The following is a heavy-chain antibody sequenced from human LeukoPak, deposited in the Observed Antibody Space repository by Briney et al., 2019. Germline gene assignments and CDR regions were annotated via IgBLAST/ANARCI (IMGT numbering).Heavy chain of an antibody. CDR2: IYNSGST. Sequence: PSETLSLTCTVSGVSISNYYWSWIRQPPRKGVERIGYIYNSGSTNYHPSLKSRVTISVDTSKSQFSLKLSSVTAADTALYYCARGSAYFDGSGSKRDYFDSWGQGTLVTVSS. CDR1: GVSISNYY. V-gene: IGHV4-59*13. J-gene: IGHJ4*02. CDR3: ARGSAYFDGSGSKRDYFDS. D-gene: IGHD3-22*01.